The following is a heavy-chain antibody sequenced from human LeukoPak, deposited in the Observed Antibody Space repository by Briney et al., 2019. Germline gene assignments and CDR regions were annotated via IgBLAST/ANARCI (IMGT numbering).Heavy chain of an antibody. D-gene: IGHD6-19*01. Sequence: SETLSLTCAVTGGTFSGYDWTWVRQTPRKGLEWIGDIDHTGSTNYNPSLKTRVTISVDTSKKRFSLQMTSMTAADTAVYFCARTVVGHFDHWGQGTLVTVSS. CDR3: ARTVVGHFDH. V-gene: IGHV4-34*01. CDR1: GGTFSGYD. CDR2: IDHTGST. J-gene: IGHJ4*02.